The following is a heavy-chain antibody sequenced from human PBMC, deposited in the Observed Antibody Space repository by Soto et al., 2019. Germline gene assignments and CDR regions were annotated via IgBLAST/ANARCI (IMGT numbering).Heavy chain of an antibody. V-gene: IGHV5-10-1*01. CDR2: IDPSDSYI. Sequence: GESLKISVKGSGYTFSTYWISWVRQMPGKGLEWMGRIDPSDSYINYSPSFQGHVTLSSDKSLSTASLQWSSLKASDTAVYYCARQAYSDSSYYFDYWGQGTLVTVSS. D-gene: IGHD1-26*01. CDR1: GYTFSTYW. J-gene: IGHJ4*02. CDR3: ARQAYSDSSYYFDY.